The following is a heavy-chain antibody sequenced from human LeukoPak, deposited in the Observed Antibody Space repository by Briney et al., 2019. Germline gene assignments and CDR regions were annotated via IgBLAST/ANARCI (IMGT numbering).Heavy chain of an antibody. D-gene: IGHD3-10*01. CDR1: GFTFSSYA. CDR2: ISNSGGTI. V-gene: IGHV3-23*01. Sequence: GGSLRLSCAASGFTFSSYAMSWVRQAPGKGLEWVSGISNSGGTISYADSVKGRFTISRDNSKNTLYLQMKSLRADDTAVYYCAKELWFGEPVWGQGTTVTVSS. J-gene: IGHJ6*02. CDR3: AKELWFGEPV.